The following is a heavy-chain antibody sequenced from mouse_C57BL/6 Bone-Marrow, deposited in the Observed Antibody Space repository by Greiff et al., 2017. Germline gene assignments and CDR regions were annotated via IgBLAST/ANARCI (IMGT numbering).Heavy chain of an antibody. CDR1: GYTFTDYE. J-gene: IGHJ1*03. CDR3: TLITTVVNWYFDV. CDR2: IDPETGGT. V-gene: IGHV1-15*01. Sequence: QVQLQQSGAELVRPGASVTLSCKASGYTFTDYEMHWVKQTPVHGLEWIGAIDPETGGTAYNQKFKGKAILTADKSSSTAYMELRSLTSEDSAVYYCTLITTVVNWYFDVWGTGTTVTVSS. D-gene: IGHD1-1*01.